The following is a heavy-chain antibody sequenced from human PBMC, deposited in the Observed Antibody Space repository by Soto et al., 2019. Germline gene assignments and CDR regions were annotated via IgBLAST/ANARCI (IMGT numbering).Heavy chain of an antibody. V-gene: IGHV1-3*01. CDR2: INAGNGNT. CDR1: GYTFTSYA. D-gene: IGHD2-15*01. Sequence: GASVKVSCKASGYTFTSYAMHWVRQAPGQRLEWMGWINAGNGNTKYSQKFQGRVTITRDTSASTAYMELSSLRSEDTAVYYCARDVGYCSGGSCYSHLFDPWGQGTLVTV. J-gene: IGHJ5*02. CDR3: ARDVGYCSGGSCYSHLFDP.